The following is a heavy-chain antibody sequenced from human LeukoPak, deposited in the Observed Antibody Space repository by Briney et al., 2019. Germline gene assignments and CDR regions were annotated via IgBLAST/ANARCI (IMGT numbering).Heavy chain of an antibody. Sequence: PSETLSLTCTVSGGSISSSRYYWGWIRQPPGKGLEWIGSIHYSGSTYYNPSVKSRVTVSVDTSENQFSLKLGSVTAADTAVYYCARGVQLWLQGYYYYGMDVWGQGTTVTASS. CDR3: ARGVQLWLQGYYYYGMDV. CDR2: IHYSGST. CDR1: GGSISSSRYY. J-gene: IGHJ6*02. V-gene: IGHV4-39*07. D-gene: IGHD5-18*01.